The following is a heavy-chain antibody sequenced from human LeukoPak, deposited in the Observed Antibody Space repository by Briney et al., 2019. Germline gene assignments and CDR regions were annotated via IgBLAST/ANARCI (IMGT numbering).Heavy chain of an antibody. CDR3: ARDLTAHSYGYIEAFDI. Sequence: GGSLRLSCAASGFTFSSYEMNWVRQAPGKGLEWVSYISSSGSTIYYADSVKGRFTISRDNAKNSLYLQMNSLRAKDTAVYYCARDLTAHSYGYIEAFDIWGQGTMVTVSS. J-gene: IGHJ3*02. CDR1: GFTFSSYE. CDR2: ISSSGSTI. D-gene: IGHD5-18*01. V-gene: IGHV3-48*03.